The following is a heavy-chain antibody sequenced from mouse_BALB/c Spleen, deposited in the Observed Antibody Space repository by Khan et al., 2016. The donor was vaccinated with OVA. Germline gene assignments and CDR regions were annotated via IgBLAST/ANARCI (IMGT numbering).Heavy chain of an antibody. J-gene: IGHJ3*01. Sequence: EVKLLESGGGLVQPGGSLKLSCAASGFDFSRYWMSWVRQAPGKGLEWIGEINPDSSTINYTPSLKDKFIISRDNAKNTLYLQMSKVRSEDTALYDCARQGPYYGSSWFAYWGQGTLVTVSA. CDR2: INPDSSTI. V-gene: IGHV4-1*02. D-gene: IGHD1-1*01. CDR3: ARQGPYYGSSWFAY. CDR1: GFDFSRYW.